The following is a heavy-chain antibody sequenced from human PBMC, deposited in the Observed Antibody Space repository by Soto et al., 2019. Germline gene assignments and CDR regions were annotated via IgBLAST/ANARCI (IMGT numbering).Heavy chain of an antibody. CDR2: IYYSGST. CDR1: GGSISRSSYY. J-gene: IGHJ6*03. V-gene: IGHV4-39*01. Sequence: SETLSLTCNVSGGSISRSSYYWGWIRQPPGKGLEWIGSIYYSGSTYYNPSLKSRVTISVDTSKNQFSLKLSSVTAADTAVYYCARRGEAYYYYYMDVWGKGTTVTVSS. CDR3: ARRGEAYYYYYMDV.